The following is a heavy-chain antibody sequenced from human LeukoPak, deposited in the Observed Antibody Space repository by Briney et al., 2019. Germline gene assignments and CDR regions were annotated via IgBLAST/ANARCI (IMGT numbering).Heavy chain of an antibody. CDR3: ANDIRRSVAGSYFDY. Sequence: PLRLSCAASGFTFDDYAMHWLRQAPGKGLEWFSGISWYSGSIGYADSVKGRFTSCRDNAKNSLYLQMNSLGDEDMALYECANDIRRSVAGSYFDYWGQGTLVTVSS. D-gene: IGHD6-19*01. CDR1: GFTFDDYA. V-gene: IGHV3-9*03. CDR2: ISWYSGSI. J-gene: IGHJ4*02.